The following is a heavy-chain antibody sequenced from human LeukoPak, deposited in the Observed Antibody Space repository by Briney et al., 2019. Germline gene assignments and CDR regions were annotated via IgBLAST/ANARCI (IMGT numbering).Heavy chain of an antibody. CDR3: ARYHDYYYYGMDV. J-gene: IGHJ6*02. V-gene: IGHV1-18*01. CDR1: GYTFTSYG. CDR2: ISAYNGNT. Sequence: ASVTVSCKASGYTFTSYGISWVRQAPGQGLEGMGWISAYNGNTNYAQKLQGRVTMTTDTSTSTAYMELRSLRSDDTAVYYCARYHDYYYYGMDVWGQGTTVTVSS. D-gene: IGHD2-2*01.